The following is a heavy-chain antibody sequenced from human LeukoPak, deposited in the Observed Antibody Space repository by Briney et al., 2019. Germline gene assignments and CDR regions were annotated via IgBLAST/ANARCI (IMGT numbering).Heavy chain of an antibody. CDR3: ARGRYYSILTTYTPPNY. Sequence: ASVKVSCKASGYTFTSYDINWVRQATGQGLEWVGCMNPNSGDTVYAQKFQGRITMTRNTSTSTAYMEVSSLRSEDTAVYYCARGRYYSILTTYTPPNYWGQGTLVTVSS. V-gene: IGHV1-8*01. D-gene: IGHD3-9*01. CDR1: GYTFTSYD. J-gene: IGHJ4*02. CDR2: MNPNSGDT.